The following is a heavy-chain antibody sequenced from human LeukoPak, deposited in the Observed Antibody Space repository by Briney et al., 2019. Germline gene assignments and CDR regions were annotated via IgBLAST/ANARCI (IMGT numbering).Heavy chain of an antibody. CDR2: IYYTGST. J-gene: IGHJ4*02. D-gene: IGHD5-18*01. Sequence: SETLSLTRTVSGGSISSFGYYWGWIRQPPGKGLEWIGSIYYTGSTYYNPSLKSRGSISVDTSKNQFSLKLSSVTAADTAVYYCVRHRGNNYGHVDYWGQGTLVTVSS. CDR3: VRHRGNNYGHVDY. CDR1: GGSISSFGYY. V-gene: IGHV4-39*01.